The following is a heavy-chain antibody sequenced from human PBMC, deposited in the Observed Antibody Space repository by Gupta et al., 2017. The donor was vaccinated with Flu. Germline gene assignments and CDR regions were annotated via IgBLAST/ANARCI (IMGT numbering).Heavy chain of an antibody. CDR1: NFDAYR. CDR3: VRRRNFDTSAQW. D-gene: IGHD3-22*01. V-gene: IGHV5-51*01. Sequence: NFDAYRIGWVRQRPGQGLEWVGSFDPSESLATDSPSFQGHVTISADRAINTAYLHWDTLTDSDSAMYFWVRRRNFDTSAQWWGQGTLVTVSS. CDR2: FDPSESLA. J-gene: IGHJ1*01.